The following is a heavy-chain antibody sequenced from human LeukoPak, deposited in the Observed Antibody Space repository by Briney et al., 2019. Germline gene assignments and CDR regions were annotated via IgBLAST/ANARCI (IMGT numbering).Heavy chain of an antibody. CDR2: IIPIFGTA. J-gene: IGHJ5*02. Sequence: GASVKVSCKPSGGTFSSYAISWVRQAPGQGLEWMGRIIPIFGTANYAQKFQGRVTITTDESTSTAYMELSSLRSEDTAVYYCARGENRGYCSGGSCYLNWFAPWGQGTLVTVSS. V-gene: IGHV1-69*05. CDR3: ARGENRGYCSGGSCYLNWFAP. CDR1: GGTFSSYA. D-gene: IGHD2-15*01.